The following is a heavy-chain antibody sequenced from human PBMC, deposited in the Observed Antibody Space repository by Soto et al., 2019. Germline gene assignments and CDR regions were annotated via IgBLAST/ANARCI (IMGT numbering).Heavy chain of an antibody. Sequence: QVQLVQSGAEVKKPGSSVKVSCKASGGTFSSYAISWVRQAPGQGLEWMGGIIPIFGTANYAQKLQGRVTITADESTSTAYMELSSLRSEDTAVYYCASSVQPLPPNCSGGSCLTEGSLDYWGQGTLVTVSS. CDR2: IIPIFGTA. V-gene: IGHV1-69*12. J-gene: IGHJ4*02. CDR3: ASSVQPLPPNCSGGSCLTEGSLDY. D-gene: IGHD2-15*01. CDR1: GGTFSSYA.